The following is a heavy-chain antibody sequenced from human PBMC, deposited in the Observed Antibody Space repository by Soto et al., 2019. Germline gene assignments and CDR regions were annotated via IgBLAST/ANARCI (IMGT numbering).Heavy chain of an antibody. Sequence: PGGSLRLSCAASGFTFGTYTMNWVRQAPGKGLEWVSAISGSGGSTYYADSVKGRFTISRDNSKNTLYVQMNSLRAEDRAVYYCAKDAQWELLLRYFDYWGQGTLVIVSS. CDR3: AKDAQWELLLRYFDY. V-gene: IGHV3-23*01. CDR2: ISGSGGST. D-gene: IGHD1-26*01. J-gene: IGHJ4*02. CDR1: GFTFGTYT.